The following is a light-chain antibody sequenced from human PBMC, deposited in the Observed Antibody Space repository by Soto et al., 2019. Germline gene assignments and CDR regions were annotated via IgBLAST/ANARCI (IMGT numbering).Light chain of an antibody. J-gene: IGLJ1*01. Sequence: QSALTQPPSASGSPGQSVTISCTGTSSDVGGSNLVSWYQQHPGKAPKLLIFEVNKRPSGVPDRFSGSKSGNTASLTISGLQAEDEADYYCSSYTPSSTPYVFGTGPKVTVL. CDR1: SSDVGGSNL. V-gene: IGLV2-8*01. CDR2: EVN. CDR3: SSYTPSSTPYV.